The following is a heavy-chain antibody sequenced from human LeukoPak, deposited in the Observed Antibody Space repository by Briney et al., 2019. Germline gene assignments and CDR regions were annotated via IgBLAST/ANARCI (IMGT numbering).Heavy chain of an antibody. Sequence: ASVKVSCKASGYTFTSYGISWVRQAPGQRLEWMGRISGGSGDTKYSQKFQDRVTITRDTSASTAYMELNSLRSEDTAVYYCARIGWELPHTDYYFDYWGQGTLVTVSS. V-gene: IGHV1-3*01. CDR1: GYTFTSYG. CDR3: ARIGWELPHTDYYFDY. D-gene: IGHD1-26*01. J-gene: IGHJ4*02. CDR2: ISGGSGDT.